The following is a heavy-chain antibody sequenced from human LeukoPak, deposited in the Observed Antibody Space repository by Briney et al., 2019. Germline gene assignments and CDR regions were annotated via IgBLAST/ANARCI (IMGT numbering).Heavy chain of an antibody. CDR3: ARDIVVVPAAIRVNWFDP. J-gene: IGHJ5*02. CDR2: ISAYNGNT. D-gene: IGHD2-2*02. Sequence: GASVKVSCKASGYTFTSYGISWVRQAPGQGLEWMGWISAYNGNTNYAQKLQGRVTMTTDTSTSTAYMELRSLRSDDTAVYYCARDIVVVPAAIRVNWFDPWGQGTLVSVSS. V-gene: IGHV1-18*01. CDR1: GYTFTSYG.